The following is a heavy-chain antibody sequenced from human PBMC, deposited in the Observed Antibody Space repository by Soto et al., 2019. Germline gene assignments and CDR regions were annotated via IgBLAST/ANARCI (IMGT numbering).Heavy chain of an antibody. CDR2: IIPIFGTA. CDR1: GGSFSSYA. CDR3: ATDPNYYGSGSPGDY. J-gene: IGHJ4*02. Sequence: SVKVSFKASGGSFSSYAISWVRQAPGQGLEWMGGIIPIFGTANYAQKFQGRVTITEDESTDTAYMELSSLRSEDTAVYYCATDPNYYGSGSPGDYWGQGTLVTVSS. V-gene: IGHV1-69*13. D-gene: IGHD3-10*01.